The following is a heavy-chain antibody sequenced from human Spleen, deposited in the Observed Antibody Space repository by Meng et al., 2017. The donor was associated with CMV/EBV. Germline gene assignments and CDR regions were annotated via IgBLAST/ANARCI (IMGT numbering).Heavy chain of an antibody. CDR3: ARDRGYSHGYAFDY. V-gene: IGHV3-7*01. CDR2: INQDGSEK. J-gene: IGHJ4*02. Sequence: GGSLRLSCAASGFTFSSYWMSWVRQAPGKGLEWVANINQDGSEKYYVDSVKGRFTISRDNAKNSLYLQMNSLRAEDTAIYYCARDRGYSHGYAFDYWGQGTLVTVSS. CDR1: GFTFSSYW. D-gene: IGHD5-18*01.